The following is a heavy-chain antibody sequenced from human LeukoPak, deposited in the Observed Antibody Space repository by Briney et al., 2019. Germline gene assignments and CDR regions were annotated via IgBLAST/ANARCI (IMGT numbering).Heavy chain of an antibody. CDR2: IYYSGST. CDR1: GGSISSHY. J-gene: IGHJ4*02. V-gene: IGHV4-59*11. CDR3: ARGLYDILTGYYVFDY. D-gene: IGHD3-9*01. Sequence: SETLSLTCTVSGGSISSHYWSWIRQPPGKGLEWIGYIYYSGSTNYNPSLKSRVTISVDTSKNQFSLKLSSVTAADTAVYYCARGLYDILTGYYVFDYWGQGTLVTVSS.